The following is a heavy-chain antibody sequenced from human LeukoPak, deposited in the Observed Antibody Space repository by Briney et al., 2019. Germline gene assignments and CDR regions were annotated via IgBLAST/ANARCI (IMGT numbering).Heavy chain of an antibody. J-gene: IGHJ4*02. D-gene: IGHD3-22*01. CDR2: ISTDNGNT. CDR1: GYTFTNYG. Sequence: ASVKVSCKASGYTFTNYGISWVRQAPGQGLEWMGWISTDNGNTNHAQKFQGRVTMTTDTSTSTAYMEVRGLRSDDTAVYYCARDEFGSIVVIIRGISGLDYWGQGTLVTVSS. CDR3: ARDEFGSIVVIIRGISGLDY. V-gene: IGHV1-18*01.